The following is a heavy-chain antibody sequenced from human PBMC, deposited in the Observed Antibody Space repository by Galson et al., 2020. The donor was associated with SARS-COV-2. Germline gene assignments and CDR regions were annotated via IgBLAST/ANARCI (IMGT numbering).Heavy chain of an antibody. D-gene: IGHD3-9*01. J-gene: IGHJ1*01. CDR3: AKEDYDILTGYYSPRNAPEYFQH. Sequence: GESLKISCAASGFTFSSYGMHWVRQAPGKGLEWVAFIRYDGSNKYYADSVKGRFTISRDNSKNTLYLQMNSLRAEDTAVYYCAKEDYDILTGYYSPRNAPEYFQHWGQGTLVTVSS. CDR2: IRYDGSNK. V-gene: IGHV3-30*02. CDR1: GFTFSSYG.